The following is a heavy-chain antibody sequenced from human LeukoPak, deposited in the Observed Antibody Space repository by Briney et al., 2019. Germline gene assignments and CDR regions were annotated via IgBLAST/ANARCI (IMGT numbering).Heavy chain of an antibody. Sequence: PSETLSLTCTVSGGSISSHYWSWIRQPPGEGLEWIGYIYYSGSTNYNPSLKSRVTISVDTSKNQFSLKLSSVTAADTAVYYCARLATNYYYYYYMDVWGKGTTVTVSS. V-gene: IGHV4-59*11. CDR1: GGSISSHY. J-gene: IGHJ6*03. D-gene: IGHD5-12*01. CDR3: ARLATNYYYYYYMDV. CDR2: IYYSGST.